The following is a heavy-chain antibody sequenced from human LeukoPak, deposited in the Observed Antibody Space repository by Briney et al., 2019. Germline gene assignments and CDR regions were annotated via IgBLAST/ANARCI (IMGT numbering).Heavy chain of an antibody. D-gene: IGHD3-10*01. CDR2: INPNSGGT. V-gene: IGHV1-2*02. CDR3: ARGHGSYYYYMDV. CDR1: GYTFTDFY. J-gene: IGHJ6*03. Sequence: ASVKVSCKASGYTFTDFYMLWVRQAPGQGLEWMGWINPNSGGTDYAQKFQGRVTMTRDTSTSTAYMELSRLRSDDTAVYHCARGHGSYYYYMDVWAWGPRSPSP.